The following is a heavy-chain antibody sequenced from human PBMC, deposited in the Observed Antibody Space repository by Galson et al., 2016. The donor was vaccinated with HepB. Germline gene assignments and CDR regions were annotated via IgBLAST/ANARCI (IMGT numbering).Heavy chain of an antibody. CDR3: TTWDRGLDC. CDR1: GLSVSDAW. CDR2: IRNKRDGGTA. Sequence: SLRLSCAVSGLSVSDAWMTWVRQAPGKGLEWVGNIRNKRDGGTADYGAPVKGRFTISRDDSKNTLYLQMSSLKTDDTAVYFCTTWDRGLDCWGQGTLVTVSS. V-gene: IGHV3-15*05. D-gene: IGHD1-14*01. J-gene: IGHJ4*02.